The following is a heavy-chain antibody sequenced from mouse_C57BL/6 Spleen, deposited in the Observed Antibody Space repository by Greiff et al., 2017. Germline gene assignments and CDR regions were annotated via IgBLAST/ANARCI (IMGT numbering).Heavy chain of an antibody. CDR1: GFNIKDYY. Sequence: VQLQQSGAELVKPGASVKLSCTASGFNIKDYYMHWVKQRTEQGLEWIGRIDPEDGETKYAPKFQGKATITAATSSNTAYLRLSSLTSEDTAVYYCARSGSRGYAMGCWGQGPSVTAAS. D-gene: IGHD1-1*01. CDR2: IDPEDGET. V-gene: IGHV14-2*01. J-gene: IGHJ4*01. CDR3: ARSGSRGYAMGC.